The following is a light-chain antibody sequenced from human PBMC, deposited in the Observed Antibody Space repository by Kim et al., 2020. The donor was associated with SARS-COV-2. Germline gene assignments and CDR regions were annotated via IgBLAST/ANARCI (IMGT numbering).Light chain of an antibody. CDR3: AAWDDSLNGPV. Sequence: GQTVTNSLSGSSSNIGSNTVNWYQHHQETATKLLIYSNNQRPSGVPDRFSGSKSGTSASLAISGLHSEDEADYYCAAWDDSLNGPVFGGGTQLTV. J-gene: IGLJ2*01. CDR1: SSNIGSNT. V-gene: IGLV1-44*01. CDR2: SNN.